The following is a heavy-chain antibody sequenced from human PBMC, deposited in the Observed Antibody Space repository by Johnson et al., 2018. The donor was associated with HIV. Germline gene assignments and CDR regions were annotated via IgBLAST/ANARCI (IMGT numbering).Heavy chain of an antibody. D-gene: IGHD6-6*01. Sequence: MMLVESGGALVQPGGSLRLSCEVSGFTISTFWMHWVRQVPGKGLMWVSRISGDGSSSSYADSVTGRFTISRDNAKNTLYLQLNSLRVEDTAIYYCARAQLLADDAFNNWGQGTMVTVSS. CDR2: ISGDGSSS. CDR3: ARAQLLADDAFNN. J-gene: IGHJ3*02. CDR1: GFTISTFW. V-gene: IGHV3-74*02.